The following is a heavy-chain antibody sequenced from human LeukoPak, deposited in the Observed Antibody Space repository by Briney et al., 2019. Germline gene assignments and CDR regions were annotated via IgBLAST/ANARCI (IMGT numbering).Heavy chain of an antibody. CDR3: ARGIRGYDSSGYLNWFDP. Sequence: KTSETLSLTCTVSGGSISSYYWSWIRQPAGKGLEWIGRIYTSGSTNYNPSLKSRVTMSVDTSKNQFSLKLSSVTAADTAVYYCARGIRGYDSSGYLNWFDPWGQGTLVTVSS. V-gene: IGHV4-4*07. D-gene: IGHD3-22*01. J-gene: IGHJ5*02. CDR1: GGSISSYY. CDR2: IYTSGST.